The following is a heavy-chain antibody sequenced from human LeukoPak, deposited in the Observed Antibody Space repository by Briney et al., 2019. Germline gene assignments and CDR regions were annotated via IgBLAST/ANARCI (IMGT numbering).Heavy chain of an antibody. CDR1: GGSISSYY. CDR3: ARHPRVPAPAATYYFDY. CDR2: IYYSGST. Sequence: PSETLSLTCTVSGGSISSYYWSWIRQPPGKGLEWIGYIYYSGSTNYNPSLKSRVTISVDTSKNQFSLKLSSVTAAGTAVYYCARHPRVPAPAATYYFDYWGQGTLVTVSS. V-gene: IGHV4-59*08. D-gene: IGHD2-2*01. J-gene: IGHJ4*02.